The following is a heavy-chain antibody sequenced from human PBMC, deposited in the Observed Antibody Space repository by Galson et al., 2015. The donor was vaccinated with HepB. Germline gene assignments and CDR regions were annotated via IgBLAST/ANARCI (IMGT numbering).Heavy chain of an antibody. D-gene: IGHD3-22*01. J-gene: IGHJ5*02. CDR2: VDPEDGET. CDR1: GYTFTDYY. CDR3: ATDVYDSSVIWFDP. Sequence: VKVSCKVSGYTFTDYYMHWVQQAPGKGLEWMGLVDPEDGETIYAEKFQGRVTITADTSTDTAYMELSSLRSEDTAVYYCATDVYDSSVIWFDPWGQGTLVTVSS. V-gene: IGHV1-69-2*01.